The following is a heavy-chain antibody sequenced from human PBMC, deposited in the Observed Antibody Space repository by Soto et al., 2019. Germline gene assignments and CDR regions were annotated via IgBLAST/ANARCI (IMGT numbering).Heavy chain of an antibody. D-gene: IGHD2-15*01. CDR1: GGSISSSSYY. CDR2: IYYSVST. V-gene: IGHV4-39*01. Sequence: SETLSLTCTVSGGSISSSSYYWGWIRQPPGKGLEWIGSIYYSVSTYYNPSLKSRVTISVDTSKNQFSLKLSSVTAADTAVYYCARPSLKGAVVGSECWGKGNMVAVSA. CDR3: ARPSLKGAVVGSEC. J-gene: IGHJ4*02.